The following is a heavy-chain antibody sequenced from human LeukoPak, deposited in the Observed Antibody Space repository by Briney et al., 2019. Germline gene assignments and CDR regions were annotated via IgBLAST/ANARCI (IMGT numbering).Heavy chain of an antibody. J-gene: IGHJ4*02. V-gene: IGHV3-53*01. Sequence: PGGSLRLSCAASGFTVSSNYMSGVRQAPGKGLDWGAVIYSGGSTYYADSVTGRFTISRDNSKKTLDLPMNSLRAEDTAVYYCARDPYGDYVDYWGQGTLATVSS. CDR2: IYSGGST. D-gene: IGHD4-17*01. CDR1: GFTVSSNY. CDR3: ARDPYGDYVDY.